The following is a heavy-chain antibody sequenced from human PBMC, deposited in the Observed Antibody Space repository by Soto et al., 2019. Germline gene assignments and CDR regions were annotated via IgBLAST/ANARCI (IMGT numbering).Heavy chain of an antibody. D-gene: IGHD6-19*01. CDR3: ARDRLARGIPVAGRIDY. CDR1: GFIFSQYS. V-gene: IGHV3-21*02. J-gene: IGHJ4*02. Sequence: EVQLVESGGGLVKPGGSLRLSCAASGFIFSQYSMNWVRKAPGKGLEWVSSISSTGALMYYADSVKGRFTISRDDADNSLYLQMNSLRVKDTAVYYCARDRLARGIPVAGRIDYWGQGALVTVSS. CDR2: ISSTGALM.